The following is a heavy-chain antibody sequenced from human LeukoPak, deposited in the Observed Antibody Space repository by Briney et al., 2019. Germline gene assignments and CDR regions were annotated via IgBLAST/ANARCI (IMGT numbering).Heavy chain of an antibody. CDR3: ARVADAAAFDY. V-gene: IGHV3-21*01. CDR1: GFTFSTYS. D-gene: IGHD6-13*01. Sequence: GGSLRLSCAASGFTFSTYSMNWVRQAPGKGLEWVSSISRSGRHIYCADSMKGRFTISRDNAKNSLYLQMNGLRAEDTAVYYCARVADAAAFDYWGQGTLVTVSS. J-gene: IGHJ4*02. CDR2: ISRSGRHI.